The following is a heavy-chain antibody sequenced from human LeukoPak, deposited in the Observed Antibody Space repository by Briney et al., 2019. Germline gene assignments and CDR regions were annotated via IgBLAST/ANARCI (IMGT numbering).Heavy chain of an antibody. Sequence: GASVKVSCKASGYTFTTYAISWIRLAPGQGLEWMGWISANNGNTNYAQKLQGRVTMTTDTFTRTAYMELRSLRSDDTAVYYCARVQLRYFDFDYWGQGTLVTVSS. CDR3: ARVQLRYFDFDY. D-gene: IGHD3-9*01. J-gene: IGHJ4*02. CDR1: GYTFTTYA. CDR2: ISANNGNT. V-gene: IGHV1-18*01.